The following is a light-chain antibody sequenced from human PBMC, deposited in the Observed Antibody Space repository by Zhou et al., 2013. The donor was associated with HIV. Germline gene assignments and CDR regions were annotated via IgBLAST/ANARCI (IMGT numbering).Light chain of an antibody. CDR1: QSVGTN. J-gene: IGKJ2*04. CDR2: GAS. CDR3: QQYGSIPRS. Sequence: EIVMTQSPATLSVSLGERTTLSCRASQSVGTNLAWYQQKPGHSPRLLIYGASARATGIPDRFSGSGFGTDFTLTISRLEPEDSAAYYCQQYGSIPRSFGQGTRLEI. V-gene: IGKV3D-15*01.